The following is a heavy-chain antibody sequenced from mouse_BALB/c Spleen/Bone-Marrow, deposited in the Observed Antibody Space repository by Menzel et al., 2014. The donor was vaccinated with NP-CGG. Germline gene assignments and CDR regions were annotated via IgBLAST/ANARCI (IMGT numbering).Heavy chain of an antibody. J-gene: IGHJ1*01. CDR1: GYSITSGYY. CDR3: ARGGQLLWSGGLDG. Sequence: EVQLQQSGPGLVKPSQSLSLTCSVTGYSITSGYYWNWIRQFPGNQLEWMGYISYDGSNNYNPSLKNRISITRDTSKTQFFLRLNSVTTEDTATYYCARGGQLLWSGGLDGWGAGTSVIVSS. D-gene: IGHD2-1*01. V-gene: IGHV3-6*02. CDR2: ISYDGSN.